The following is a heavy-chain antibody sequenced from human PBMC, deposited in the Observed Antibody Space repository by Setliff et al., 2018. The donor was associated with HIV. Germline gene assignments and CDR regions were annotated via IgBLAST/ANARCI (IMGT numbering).Heavy chain of an antibody. V-gene: IGHV1-3*01. CDR1: GYTFTSYA. Sequence: GASVKVSCKASGYTFTSYAMHWVRQAPGQRLEWMGWINAGNGNTNYAQKFQGRVTMTRDTSISTAYMELSRLRSDDTAVYYCARDYYDSSGYIFFPGLPDYWGQGTLVTVSS. D-gene: IGHD3-22*01. J-gene: IGHJ4*02. CDR2: INAGNGNT. CDR3: ARDYYDSSGYIFFPGLPDY.